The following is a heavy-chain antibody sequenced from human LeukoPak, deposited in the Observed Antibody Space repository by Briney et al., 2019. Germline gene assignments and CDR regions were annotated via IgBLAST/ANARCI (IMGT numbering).Heavy chain of an antibody. Sequence: SETLSLTCTVSGGSISSSSYYWGWIRQPPGKGLEWIGSIYYSGSTYYNPSLKSRVTISVDTSKNQFSLKLSSVTAADTAVYYCARSHSIAVAGTLDYWGQGTLVTVSS. J-gene: IGHJ4*02. CDR3: ARSHSIAVAGTLDY. V-gene: IGHV4-39*07. D-gene: IGHD6-19*01. CDR2: IYYSGST. CDR1: GGSISSSSYY.